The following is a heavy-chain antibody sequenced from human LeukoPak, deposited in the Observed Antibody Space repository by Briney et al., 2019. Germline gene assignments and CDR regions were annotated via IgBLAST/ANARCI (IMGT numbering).Heavy chain of an antibody. CDR3: ARGCLEWLLSGYYYYYYMDV. CDR1: GGSISSYY. Sequence: SETLSLTCTVSGGSISSYYWSWIRQPPGKGLEGIGYIYYSGSTNYNPSLTSRVTISVDTSNNQCSLKLSSVTAADTAVYYCARGCLEWLLSGYYYYYYMDVWGKGTTVTVSS. CDR2: IYYSGST. V-gene: IGHV4-59*01. J-gene: IGHJ6*03. D-gene: IGHD3-3*01.